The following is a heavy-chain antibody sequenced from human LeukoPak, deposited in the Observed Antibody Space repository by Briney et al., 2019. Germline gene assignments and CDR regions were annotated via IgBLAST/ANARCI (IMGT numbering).Heavy chain of an antibody. CDR2: IKQDGSEK. V-gene: IGHV3-7*01. CDR1: GFTFSSYW. D-gene: IGHD6-13*01. J-gene: IGHJ3*02. CDR3: ARDLGFRSSPRDAFDI. Sequence: PGGSLRLSCAASGFTFSSYWMSWVRQAPGKGLEWVANIKQDGSEKDYVDSVKGRFTISRDNAKNSLYLQMNSLRAEDTAVYYCARDLGFRSSPRDAFDIWGQGTMVTVSS.